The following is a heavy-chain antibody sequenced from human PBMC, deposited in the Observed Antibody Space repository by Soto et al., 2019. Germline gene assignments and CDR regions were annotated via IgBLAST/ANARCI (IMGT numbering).Heavy chain of an antibody. V-gene: IGHV4-59*01. J-gene: IGHJ6*03. Sequence: PSETLSLTCTVSGGSISSYYWSWIRQPPWKGLEWIGYIYYSGSTNYNPSLKSRVTISVDTSKNQFSLKLSSVTAADTAVYYRARVDYDFWTGALPHPNPYYYYYMDVWGKGTTVTVSS. CDR1: GGSISSYY. D-gene: IGHD3-3*01. CDR3: ARVDYDFWTGALPHPNPYYYYYMDV. CDR2: IYYSGST.